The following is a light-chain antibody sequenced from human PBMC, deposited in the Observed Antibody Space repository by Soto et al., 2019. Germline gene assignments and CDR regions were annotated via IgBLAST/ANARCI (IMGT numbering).Light chain of an antibody. CDR3: CSYAGNRTFV. CDR2: EGS. Sequence: QSVLTQPASVSGSPGQSITISCTATSSDFGIYDLVCWYQQHPGKAPKVIIFEGSKRPSGVSNRFSGSTSGNTASLTISGLQAEDEADYHCCSYAGNRTFVFGGGTKLTVL. CDR1: SSDFGIYDL. J-gene: IGLJ2*01. V-gene: IGLV2-23*03.